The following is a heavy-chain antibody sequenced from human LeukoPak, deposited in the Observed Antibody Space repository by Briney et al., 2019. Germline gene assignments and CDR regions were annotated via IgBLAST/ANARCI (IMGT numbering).Heavy chain of an antibody. D-gene: IGHD3-10*01. CDR2: IYYSGST. Sequence: PSETLSLTCTVSGGSISSYYWSWIRQPPGKGLEWIGYIYYSGSTNCNPSLKSRVTISVDTSKNQFSLKLSSVTAADTAVYYCARDSGSGRTFDYWGQGTLVTVSS. J-gene: IGHJ4*02. CDR1: GGSISSYY. V-gene: IGHV4-59*01. CDR3: ARDSGSGRTFDY.